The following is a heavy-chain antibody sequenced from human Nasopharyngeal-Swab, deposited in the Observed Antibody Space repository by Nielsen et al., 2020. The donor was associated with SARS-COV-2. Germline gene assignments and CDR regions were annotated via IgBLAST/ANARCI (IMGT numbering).Heavy chain of an antibody. D-gene: IGHD3-3*01. V-gene: IGHV4-39*01. CDR2: IYYSGST. CDR3: ARHQPRRITIFGVVSLPNDY. Sequence: SETLSLTCTVSGGSVSSGSYYWSWIRQPPGKGLEWIGSIYYSGSTYYNPSLKSRVTISVDTSKNQFSLKLSSVTAADTAVYYCARHQPRRITIFGVVSLPNDYWGQGTLVTVSS. CDR1: GGSVSSGSYY. J-gene: IGHJ4*02.